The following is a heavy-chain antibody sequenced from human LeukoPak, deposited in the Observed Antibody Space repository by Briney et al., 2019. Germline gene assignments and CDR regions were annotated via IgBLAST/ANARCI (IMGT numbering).Heavy chain of an antibody. V-gene: IGHV4-61*02. J-gene: IGHJ5*02. CDR3: ARDAPRTWFDP. CDR1: GGSISSGNYY. Sequence: SETLSLTCTVSGGSISSGNYYWSWIRQPAGKGLEWIGRIYSSGSTNYNPSLKSRVTIPPDTSKNQFSLKLTSVTAADTAVYYCARDAPRTWFDPWGQGTLVTVSS. CDR2: IYSSGST.